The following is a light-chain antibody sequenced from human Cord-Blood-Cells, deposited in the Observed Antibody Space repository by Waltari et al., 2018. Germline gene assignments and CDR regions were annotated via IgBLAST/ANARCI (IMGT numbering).Light chain of an antibody. CDR1: SRDVGGYNY. J-gene: IGLJ3*02. CDR2: DVS. Sequence: SALTQPAYVSGSPGQSITISCTGTSRDVGGYNYVSWYQQHPGKAPNLMYYDVSNRPAGVSNRISRSKSVNTASLTISELRAQDEADYYCSSYTSSSTLVFGVGSKLTVL. V-gene: IGLV2-14*03. CDR3: SSYTSSSTLV.